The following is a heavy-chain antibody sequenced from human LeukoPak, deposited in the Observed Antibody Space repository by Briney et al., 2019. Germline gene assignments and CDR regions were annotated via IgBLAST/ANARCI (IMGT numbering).Heavy chain of an antibody. CDR3: ARSYYYGSGSYGYYGMDV. Sequence: SVKVSCKASGGTFSSYAISWVRQAPGQGLEWMGEIIPIFGTANYAQKFQGRVTITADKSTSTAYMELSSLRSEDTAVYYCARSYYYGSGSYGYYGMDVWGKGTTVTVSS. J-gene: IGHJ6*04. V-gene: IGHV1-69*06. D-gene: IGHD3-10*01. CDR1: GGTFSSYA. CDR2: IIPIFGTA.